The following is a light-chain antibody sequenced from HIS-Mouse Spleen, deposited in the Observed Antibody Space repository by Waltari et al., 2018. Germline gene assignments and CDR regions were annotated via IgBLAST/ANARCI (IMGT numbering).Light chain of an antibody. CDR3: QQYYSTPLT. J-gene: IGKJ4*01. CDR1: QSVLYSSNNKNY. CDR2: WAS. Sequence: DIVMTQSPDSLAVSLGERATINCKSSQSVLYSSNNKNYLAWYQQKPGQPPKLLIYWASTRESGVPDRCSGSGSGRDCTLTSSSLQAEDVAVYYCQQYYSTPLTFGGGTKVEIK. V-gene: IGKV4-1*01.